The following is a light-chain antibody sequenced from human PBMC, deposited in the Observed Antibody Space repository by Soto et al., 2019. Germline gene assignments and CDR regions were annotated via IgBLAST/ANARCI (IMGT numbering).Light chain of an antibody. CDR3: QHYNTYSKA. V-gene: IGKV1-5*01. J-gene: IGKJ3*01. Sequence: DIHLTQSPSTLSTSLGARVTITCRASQSVSYWLAWYQQKPGKAPNLLIYDGSTLASGVPPRFRGGGFGTEFTLNISSLQPDDSDIYYCQHYNTYSKAFGPGTKVDIK. CDR1: QSVSYW. CDR2: DGS.